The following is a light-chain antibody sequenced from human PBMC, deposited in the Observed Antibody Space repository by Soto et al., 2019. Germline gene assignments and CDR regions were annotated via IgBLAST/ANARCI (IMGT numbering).Light chain of an antibody. CDR2: AAS. CDR3: QQLNSYPLT. V-gene: IGKV1-9*01. J-gene: IGKJ4*01. CDR1: QGISSY. Sequence: IQLTQSPSSLSASVGDRVTITCRARQGISSYLAWYQQKPGKAHKLLIYAASTLQSGVPSRFSGSGSGTDFTLTISSLQHEDFATYYCQQLNSYPLTFGGGTKVEIK.